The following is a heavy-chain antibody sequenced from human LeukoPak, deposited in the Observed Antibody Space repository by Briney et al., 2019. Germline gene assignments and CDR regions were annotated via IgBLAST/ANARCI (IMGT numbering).Heavy chain of an antibody. V-gene: IGHV3-7*01. CDR1: GFTFSIYW. D-gene: IGHD2-2*01. Sequence: VGSLRLSCVASGFTFSIYWMSCVRETPEKGLGRGANIKQDGSDKYYVDSVKGRFTISRDNAKNSLYLQMNSLRAENTAVYYCARDCSSTSCYYYYYMDVWGKGTTVTVSS. CDR2: IKQDGSDK. CDR3: ARDCSSTSCYYYYYMDV. J-gene: IGHJ6*03.